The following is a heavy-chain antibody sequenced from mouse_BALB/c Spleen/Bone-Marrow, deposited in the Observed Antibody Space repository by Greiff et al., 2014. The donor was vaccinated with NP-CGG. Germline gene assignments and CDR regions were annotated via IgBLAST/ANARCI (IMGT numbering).Heavy chain of an antibody. V-gene: IGHV2-2*02. J-gene: IGHJ2*01. CDR3: ARNHRGYYFDY. CDR1: GFSLSSYG. CDR2: IWSGGST. D-gene: IGHD3-1*01. Sequence: QVHVKQSGPGLVQPSQSLSITCTVSGFSLSSYGVHWVRQSPGKGLEWLGVIWSGGSTDYNAAFISRLTISKDNSKSQVFFKMTSLQANDTAIYYCARNHRGYYFDYWGQGTTLKVSS.